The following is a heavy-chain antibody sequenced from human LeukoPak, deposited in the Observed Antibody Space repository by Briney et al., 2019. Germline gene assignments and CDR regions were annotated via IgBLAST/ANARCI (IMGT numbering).Heavy chain of an antibody. D-gene: IGHD2-2*01. CDR2: ISGSGGST. CDR3: ASPRGYCSSTSCYAGDWYFDL. V-gene: IGHV3-23*01. CDR1: GFTLSSYA. Sequence: GGSLRLSCAASGFTLSSYAMSWVRQAPGKGLEWVSAISGSGGSTYYADSVKGRFTISRDNSKNTLYLQMNSLRAEDTAVYYCASPRGYCSSTSCYAGDWYFDLWGRGTLVTVSS. J-gene: IGHJ2*01.